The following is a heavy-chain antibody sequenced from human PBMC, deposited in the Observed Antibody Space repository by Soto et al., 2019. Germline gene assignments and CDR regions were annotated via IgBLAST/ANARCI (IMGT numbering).Heavy chain of an antibody. CDR3: ARRLELPLGASLYYYGMDV. D-gene: IGHD1-7*01. CDR1: GFDFSTHW. Sequence: PGGSLRLSCAASGFDFSTHWMHWVRQAPGKGLEWVSRIDDDGSSTRYADSVKGRFTISRDNAKNIVYLEMTSLRTEDTAVYFCARRLELPLGASLYYYGMDVWGQGTTVTVSS. CDR2: IDDDGSST. J-gene: IGHJ6*02. V-gene: IGHV3-74*01.